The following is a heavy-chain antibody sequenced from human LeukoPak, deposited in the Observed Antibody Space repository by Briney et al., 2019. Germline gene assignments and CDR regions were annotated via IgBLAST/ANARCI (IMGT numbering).Heavy chain of an antibody. CDR1: GFTFGTYW. J-gene: IGHJ4*02. Sequence: PGGSLRLSCTASGFTFGTYWMSWVRQAPGKGLQWVATIKQDGSEKYYVDSVKGRFTISRDNAKNSLFLQMNSLRVEDTAVYYCARPRPGAFDYWGQGTLVTVSS. V-gene: IGHV3-7*01. D-gene: IGHD3-10*01. CDR3: ARPRPGAFDY. CDR2: IKQDGSEK.